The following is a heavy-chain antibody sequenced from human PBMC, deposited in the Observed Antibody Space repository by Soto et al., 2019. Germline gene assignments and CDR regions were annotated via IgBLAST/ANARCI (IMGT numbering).Heavy chain of an antibody. CDR3: AHQLRYLDYMDV. CDR1: GFSLSTGGVA. D-gene: IGHD3-9*01. CDR2: IYWNDDK. J-gene: IGHJ6*02. Sequence: SGPTLVNPTQTLTLTCTFSGFSLSTGGVAVGWIRQPPGKALEWLALIYWNDDKLYSPSLKTRLTVTKDTSKNQVVLTMTNVGPVDTATYYCAHQLRYLDYMDVWGQGTTVTVSS. V-gene: IGHV2-5*01.